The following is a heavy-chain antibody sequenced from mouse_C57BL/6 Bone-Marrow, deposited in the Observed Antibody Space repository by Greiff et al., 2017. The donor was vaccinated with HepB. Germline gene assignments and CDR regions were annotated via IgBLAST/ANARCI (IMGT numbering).Heavy chain of an antibody. D-gene: IGHD1-3*01. CDR3: ARSVTEWYYAMDY. CDR2: IYPRSGNT. Sequence: VKLQESGAELARPGASVKLSCKASGYTFTSYGISWVKQRTGQGLEWIGEIYPRSGNTYYNEKFKGKATLTADKSSSTAYMELRSLTSEDSAVYFCARSVTEWYYAMDYWGQGTSVTVSS. V-gene: IGHV1-81*01. CDR1: GYTFTSYG. J-gene: IGHJ4*01.